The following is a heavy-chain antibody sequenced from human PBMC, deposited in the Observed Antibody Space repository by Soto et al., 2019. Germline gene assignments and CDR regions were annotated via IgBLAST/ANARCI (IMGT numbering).Heavy chain of an antibody. CDR1: GFTFSSYG. D-gene: IGHD6-6*01. Sequence: QVQLVESGGGVVQPGRSLRLSCAASGFTFSSYGMHWVRQAPGKGLEWVAVISYDGSNKYYADSVKGRFTISRDNSKNARYLQVTSLRAEDTAVYYCAKDALVQLVGGGADYWGKGTLVTVSA. J-gene: IGHJ4*02. CDR3: AKDALVQLVGGGADY. CDR2: ISYDGSNK. V-gene: IGHV3-30*18.